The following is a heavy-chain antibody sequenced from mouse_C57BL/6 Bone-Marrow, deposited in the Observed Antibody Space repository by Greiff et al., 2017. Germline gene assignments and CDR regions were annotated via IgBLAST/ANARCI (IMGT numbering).Heavy chain of an antibody. CDR1: GFTFSSYA. V-gene: IGHV5-4*01. D-gene: IGHD2-14*01. J-gene: IGHJ2*01. Sequence: EVKLMESGGGLVKPGGSLKLSCAASGFTFSSYAMSWVRQTPEKRLEWVATISDGGSYTYYPDNVKGRFTISRDNAKNNLYLQMSHLKSEDTAMYYCAREGGTYYFDDWGQGTTLTVSS. CDR2: ISDGGSYT. CDR3: AREGGTYYFDD.